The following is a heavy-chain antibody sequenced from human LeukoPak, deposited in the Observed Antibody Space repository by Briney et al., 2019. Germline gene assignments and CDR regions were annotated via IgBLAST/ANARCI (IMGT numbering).Heavy chain of an antibody. Sequence: ASVKVSCKVSGYTLTELSMHWVRQAPGKGLEWMGGFDPEDGETIYAQKFQGRVTMTKDTSTDTAYMELSSLRSEDTAVYYCATAPRLGDYVWGSYRYTEPPDYWGQGTLVTVSS. CDR3: ATAPRLGDYVWGSYRYTEPPDY. V-gene: IGHV1-24*01. D-gene: IGHD3-16*02. J-gene: IGHJ4*02. CDR2: FDPEDGET. CDR1: GYTLTELS.